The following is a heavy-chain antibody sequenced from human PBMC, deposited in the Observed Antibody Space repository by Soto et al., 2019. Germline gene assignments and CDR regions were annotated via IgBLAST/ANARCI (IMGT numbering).Heavy chain of an antibody. V-gene: IGHV3-74*01. CDR3: ARDLASYNDY. CDR1: GFTFSGYW. CDR2: IDGDGSRT. D-gene: IGHD1-1*01. J-gene: IGHJ4*02. Sequence: EVQLVESGGGLVQPGGSLRLSCAASGFTFSGYWMHWVRQAPGKGLVWVSRIDGDGSRTNYPDSVKGRFTISRDNVNNTLYLQMNGLRAEVTAVYYCARDLASYNDYWLQGTLVTVSS.